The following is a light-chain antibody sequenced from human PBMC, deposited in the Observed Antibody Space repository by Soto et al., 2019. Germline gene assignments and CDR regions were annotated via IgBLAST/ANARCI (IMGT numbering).Light chain of an antibody. Sequence: EIVLTQSPATLSLSPGERATLSCRASQSVSNFLVWYQQKPGQAPRLLIYDASNRAAGIPARFSGSGSGTDFTLTISSLEPEDSAVYYCQHWSNWPPFTFGPGTKGDI. CDR3: QHWSNWPPFT. CDR2: DAS. V-gene: IGKV3-11*01. J-gene: IGKJ3*01. CDR1: QSVSNF.